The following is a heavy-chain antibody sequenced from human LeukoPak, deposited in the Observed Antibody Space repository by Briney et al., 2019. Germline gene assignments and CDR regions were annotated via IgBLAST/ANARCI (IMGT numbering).Heavy chain of an antibody. Sequence: SETLSLTCTVSGGSISSGGYYWSWIRQHPGKGLEWIGEIYHSGSTNYNPSLKSRVTISVDTSKNQFSLKLSSVSAADTAVYYCARDPTTVVSYWYFDLWGRGTLVTVSS. D-gene: IGHD4-23*01. J-gene: IGHJ2*01. CDR1: GGSISSGGYY. CDR2: IYHSGST. CDR3: ARDPTTVVSYWYFDL. V-gene: IGHV4-61*08.